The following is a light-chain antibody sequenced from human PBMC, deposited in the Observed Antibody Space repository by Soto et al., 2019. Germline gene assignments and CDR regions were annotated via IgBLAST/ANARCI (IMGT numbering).Light chain of an antibody. CDR2: EVS. CDR3: GSYTRSYTGV. V-gene: IGLV2-14*01. Sequence: QSALTQSASVSGSPGQSITISCTGTSSDVGDDDFVSWYQQHPGKAPKLMIYEVSNRPSGVSNRFSGSKSGNTASLTISGLQAEDEADYYCGSYTRSYTGVFGGGTKLTVL. J-gene: IGLJ3*02. CDR1: SSDVGDDDF.